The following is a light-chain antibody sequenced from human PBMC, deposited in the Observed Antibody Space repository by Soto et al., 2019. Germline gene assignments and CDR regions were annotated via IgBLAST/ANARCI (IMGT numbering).Light chain of an antibody. Sequence: QSVLTQPPSASGSPGQSVTISCTGTSSDVGAYDYVSWYQQHPGKAPKLMIYEINKRPSGVPDRFSGSKSGNTASLTVSGLQAEDEADYYCSSDAGNYNYVFGTGTKV. J-gene: IGLJ1*01. CDR1: SSDVGAYDY. CDR2: EIN. CDR3: SSDAGNYNYV. V-gene: IGLV2-8*01.